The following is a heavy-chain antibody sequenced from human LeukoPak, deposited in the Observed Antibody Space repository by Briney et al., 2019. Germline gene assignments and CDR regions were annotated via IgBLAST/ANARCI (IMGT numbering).Heavy chain of an antibody. CDR2: IYSGGST. D-gene: IGHD3-16*01. V-gene: IGHV3-53*01. J-gene: IGHJ6*04. CDR3: ARDRIAVGGVMDYYYGMDV. Sequence: GGSLRLSCAVSGFTVSSNYMSWVRQAPGKGLEWVSVIYSGGSTYYADSVKGRFTISRVNSKNTLYLQMNSLRAEDTAVYYCARDRIAVGGVMDYYYGMDVWGKGTTVTVSS. CDR1: GFTVSSNY.